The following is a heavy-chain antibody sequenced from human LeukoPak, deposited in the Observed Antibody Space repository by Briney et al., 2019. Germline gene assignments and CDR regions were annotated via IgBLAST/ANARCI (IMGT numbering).Heavy chain of an antibody. V-gene: IGHV3-7*01. Sequence: GGSLRLSCAASGFTFSSFWMSWVRQSPGQGLEWVANIQQDGSERYYVDSVKGRFTISRDNAKNSLYLQMNSLTAEDTAVYYCARDSGIAGYYFDYWGQGSLVTVSS. D-gene: IGHD6-13*01. J-gene: IGHJ4*02. CDR2: IQQDGSER. CDR1: GFTFSSFW. CDR3: ARDSGIAGYYFDY.